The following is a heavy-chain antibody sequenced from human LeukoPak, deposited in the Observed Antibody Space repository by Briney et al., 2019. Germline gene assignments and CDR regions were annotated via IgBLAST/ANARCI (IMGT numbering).Heavy chain of an antibody. J-gene: IGHJ3*02. CDR2: INTNTGNP. V-gene: IGHV7-4-1*02. Sequence: ASVKVSCKASGYTFTSYAMNWVRQAPGQGLKWMGWINTNTGNPTYAQGFTGRFVFSLDTSVSTAYLQISSLKAEDTAVYYCARDRGNILTKNDAFDIWGQGTMVTVSS. D-gene: IGHD1-1*01. CDR3: ARDRGNILTKNDAFDI. CDR1: GYTFTSYA.